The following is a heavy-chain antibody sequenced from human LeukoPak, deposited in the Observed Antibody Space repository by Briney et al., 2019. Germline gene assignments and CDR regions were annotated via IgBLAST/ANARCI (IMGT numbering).Heavy chain of an antibody. CDR2: ISYDESNK. V-gene: IGHV3-30*18. CDR3: AKVKAVPRLDY. D-gene: IGHD6-19*01. Sequence: GRSLRLSCAASGFTFSSYRMQWVRQARGKVVEWVPLISYDESNKYYADSVKRRFTIYRDNPKNTVSLQMNSLRPEDTAVYYCAKVKAVPRLDYGGQGTLVTVSS. CDR1: GFTFSSYR. J-gene: IGHJ4*02.